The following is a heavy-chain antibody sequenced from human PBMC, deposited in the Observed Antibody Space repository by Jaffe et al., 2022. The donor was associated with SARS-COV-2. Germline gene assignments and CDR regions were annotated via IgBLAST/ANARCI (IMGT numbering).Heavy chain of an antibody. CDR3: ARVYRRGIYNYDGFDI. Sequence: QVQLQESGPVLVEPSQTLSLTCSVSGASISSDGYYWSWIRQPAGKGLEWIGRIYNNGNTNYNPSLKSRVTMSVDTSNNQFSLKLASVTAADTAVYYCARVYRRGIYNYDGFDIWGQGTTATVSS. CDR2: IYNNGNT. J-gene: IGHJ3*02. CDR1: GASISSDGYY. V-gene: IGHV4-61*02. D-gene: IGHD5-12*01.